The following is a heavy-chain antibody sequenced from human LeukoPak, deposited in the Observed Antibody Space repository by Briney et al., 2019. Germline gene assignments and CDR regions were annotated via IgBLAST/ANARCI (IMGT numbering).Heavy chain of an antibody. J-gene: IGHJ6*03. CDR3: AREPTSWYYYMDV. D-gene: IGHD2-2*01. CDR2: TYYRSKWYN. Sequence: SQTLSLTYAISGDSVYSNSAAWTWIRQSPSRGLEWLGRTYYRSKWYNDYAVSVKSRITINPDTSKNQFSLQLNSVTPEDTAVYYCAREPTSWYYYMDVWGKGTTVTVSS. CDR1: GDSVYSNSAA. V-gene: IGHV6-1*01.